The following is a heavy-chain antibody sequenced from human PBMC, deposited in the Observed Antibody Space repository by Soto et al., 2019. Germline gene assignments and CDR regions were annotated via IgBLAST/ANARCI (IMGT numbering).Heavy chain of an antibody. V-gene: IGHV4-59*01. CDR3: ACGNYDYDILTGYYTIRSSGAFDI. CDR1: GGSISSYY. CDR2: IYYSGST. D-gene: IGHD3-9*01. J-gene: IGHJ3*02. Sequence: QSQTLSLTCTVSGGSISSYYWSWIRQPPGKGLEWIGYIYYSGSTNYNPSLKSRVTISVDTSKNQFSLKLSSVTAADTAVYYCACGNYDYDILTGYYTIRSSGAFDIWGQGTMVTVSS.